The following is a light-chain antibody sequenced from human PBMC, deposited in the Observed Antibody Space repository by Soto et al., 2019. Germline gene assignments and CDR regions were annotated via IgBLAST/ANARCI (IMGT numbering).Light chain of an antibody. CDR1: HSVASN. CDR2: AAS. V-gene: IGKV3-15*01. J-gene: IGKJ1*01. CDR3: QQYNNGPPWT. Sequence: ETVLTQSPATLSVSPGERAILSCRAGHSVASNLAWYQHKLGQPPRLLIYAASTRATGIPVRFSGRGAGTEVTLTISSLQSEDSAVYYCQQYNNGPPWTFGQGTKVEIK.